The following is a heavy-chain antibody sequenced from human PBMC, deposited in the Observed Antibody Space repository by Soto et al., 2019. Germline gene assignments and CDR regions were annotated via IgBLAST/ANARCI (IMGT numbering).Heavy chain of an antibody. CDR3: ARDHSGSYEVGHYFDY. V-gene: IGHV1-69*01. CDR1: GGTFSSYA. Sequence: QVQLVQSGAEVKKPGSSVKVSCKASGGTFSSYAISWVRQASGQGLEWMGGIIPIFGNANYAQKFQGRVTVHADEPTSTAYVELSSLRSEDTAVYYCARDHSGSYEVGHYFDYWGQGTLVTVSS. J-gene: IGHJ4*02. D-gene: IGHD1-26*01. CDR2: IIPIFGNA.